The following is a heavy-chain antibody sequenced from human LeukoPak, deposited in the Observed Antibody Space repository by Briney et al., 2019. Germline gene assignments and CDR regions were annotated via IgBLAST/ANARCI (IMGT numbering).Heavy chain of an antibody. J-gene: IGHJ6*02. D-gene: IGHD1-20*01. Sequence: SQTLSLTCTVSGGSISSGDYYWSWLRQPPGKGLEWIGYIYYSGSTYYNPSLKSRVTISVDTSKNQFSLKLSSVTAADTAVYYCARVLVYNWNYYGYGMDVWGQGTTVTVSS. CDR1: GGSISSGDYY. CDR3: ARVLVYNWNYYGYGMDV. V-gene: IGHV4-30-4*01. CDR2: IYYSGST.